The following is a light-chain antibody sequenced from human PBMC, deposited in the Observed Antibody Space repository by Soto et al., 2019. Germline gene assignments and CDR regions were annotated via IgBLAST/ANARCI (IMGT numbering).Light chain of an antibody. J-gene: IGKJ4*01. CDR2: AAS. Sequence: DIQMTQSPSSLSVSVGDRVTITCRASQSIGGFLNWYQQKLGIAPKLLIYAASSLQSGVPSRFSGSGSGTDFTLIISSLQPEDFATYYCQQSYSTPLTFGGGTKVDIK. CDR3: QQSYSTPLT. V-gene: IGKV1-39*01. CDR1: QSIGGF.